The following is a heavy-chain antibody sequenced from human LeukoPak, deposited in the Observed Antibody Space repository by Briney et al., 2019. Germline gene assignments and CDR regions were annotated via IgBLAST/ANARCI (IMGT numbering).Heavy chain of an antibody. V-gene: IGHV3-66*02. CDR2: IYSGGST. D-gene: IGHD3-3*01. CDR3: ARENYDFWSGADY. CDR1: GFTVSSNY. J-gene: IGHJ4*02. Sequence: PGGSLRLSCAASGFTVSSNYMSWVRQAPGKGLEWVSVIYSGGSTYYADSVKGRFTISRDNSKNTLYLQMNSLRAEDTAVYYCARENYDFWSGADYWGQGTLVTVSS.